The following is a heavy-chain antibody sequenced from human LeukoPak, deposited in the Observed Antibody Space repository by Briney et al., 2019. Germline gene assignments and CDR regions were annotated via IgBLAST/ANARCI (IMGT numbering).Heavy chain of an antibody. V-gene: IGHV4-61*02. D-gene: IGHD2-21*01. CDR3: AAKAWLWQY. CDR2: MYTSGTT. CDR1: GGSIISDSYY. Sequence: SETLSLTCSVSGGSIISDSYYWNWIRQPAGKGLEWIGRMYTSGTTNYNPSLKSRVTISVDTSKNQFSLKVKSLTAADRAVYYCAAKAWLWQYWGQGILVTVSS. J-gene: IGHJ4*02.